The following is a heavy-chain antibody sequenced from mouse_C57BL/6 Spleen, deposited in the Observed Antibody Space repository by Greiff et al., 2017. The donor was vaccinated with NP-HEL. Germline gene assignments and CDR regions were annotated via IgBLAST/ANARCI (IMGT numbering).Heavy chain of an antibody. J-gene: IGHJ1*03. CDR3: TSLLPWYFDV. V-gene: IGHV5-9-1*02. CDR2: ISSGGDYI. D-gene: IGHD2-10*01. Sequence: EVQGVESGEGLVKPGGSLKLSCAASGFTFSSYALSWVRPTPEKRLGWVAYISSGGDYIYYADTVKGRFTISRDNARNTLYLQMSSLKSEDTAMYYCTSLLPWYFDVWGTGTTVTVSS. CDR1: GFTFSSYA.